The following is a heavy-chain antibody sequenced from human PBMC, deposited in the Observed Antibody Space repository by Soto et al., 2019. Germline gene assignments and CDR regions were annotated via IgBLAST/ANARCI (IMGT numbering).Heavy chain of an antibody. CDR1: GGSFSGYY. CDR3: ARTATVTTYYYYYGMDV. CDR2: INHSGST. D-gene: IGHD4-17*01. J-gene: IGHJ6*02. V-gene: IGHV4-34*01. Sequence: SETLSLTCAVYGGSFSGYYWSWIRQPPGKGLEWIGEINHSGSTNYNPSLKSRVTISVDTSKNQFSLKLSSVTAADTAVYYCARTATVTTYYYYYGMDVWGQGTTVTVSS.